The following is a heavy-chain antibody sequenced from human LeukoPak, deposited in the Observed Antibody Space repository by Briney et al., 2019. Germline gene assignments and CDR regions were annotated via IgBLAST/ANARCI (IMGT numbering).Heavy chain of an antibody. CDR1: GGSISSSTYY. Sequence: SETLSLTCTVSGGSISSSTYYWGWIRQSPGKGLEWIGNIYYSGSTYYNPSLKSRVTISVDTSKNQFSLWLSSVTAADTAVYYCARLETYDSTLDYWGQGTLVTVSS. J-gene: IGHJ4*02. V-gene: IGHV4-39*01. CDR3: ARLETYDSTLDY. D-gene: IGHD3-22*01. CDR2: IYYSGST.